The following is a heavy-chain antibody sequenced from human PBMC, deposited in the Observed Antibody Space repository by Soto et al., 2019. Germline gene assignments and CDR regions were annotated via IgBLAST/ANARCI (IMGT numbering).Heavy chain of an antibody. CDR2: ISAYNGNT. CDR1: GYTFTSYG. V-gene: IGHV1-18*01. CDR3: ARDRCSGGSCYSDYGMDV. Sequence: QVQLVQSGAEVKKPGASVKVSCKASGYTFTSYGISWVRQAPGQGLEWMGWISAYNGNTNYAQKLQGRVTMTTDTSTSTAYMELRSLRSDDTAVYYCARDRCSGGSCYSDYGMDVWGQGTTVTVSS. D-gene: IGHD2-15*01. J-gene: IGHJ6*02.